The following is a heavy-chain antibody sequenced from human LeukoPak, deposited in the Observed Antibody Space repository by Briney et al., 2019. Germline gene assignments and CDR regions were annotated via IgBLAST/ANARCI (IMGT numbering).Heavy chain of an antibody. J-gene: IGHJ6*02. D-gene: IGHD1-20*01. CDR2: ISYDGSNK. CDR3: ARKYNWNSYYYYGMDV. Sequence: GGSLRLSCAASGFTFSSYAMPWVRQAPGKGLEWVAVISYDGSNKYYADSVKGRFTISRDNSKNTLYLQMNSLRAEDTAVYYCARKYNWNSYYYYGMDVWGQGTTVTVSS. V-gene: IGHV3-30-3*01. CDR1: GFTFSSYA.